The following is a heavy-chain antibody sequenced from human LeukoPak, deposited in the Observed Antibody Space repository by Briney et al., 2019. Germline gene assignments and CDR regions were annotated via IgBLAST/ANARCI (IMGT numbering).Heavy chain of an antibody. CDR3: ARGSYGEAAFDI. CDR1: GYTLRSHG. V-gene: IGHV1-18*01. CDR2: ISGNKGDT. D-gene: IGHD4-17*01. Sequence: ASVRVSCKASGYTLRSHGISWVRQAPGQGLEWMGCISGNKGDTMYAQKVQGRVTMTTDTSTNTAYMDLRSLRGDDTAVYYCARGSYGEAAFDIWGQGTMVTVPT. J-gene: IGHJ3*02.